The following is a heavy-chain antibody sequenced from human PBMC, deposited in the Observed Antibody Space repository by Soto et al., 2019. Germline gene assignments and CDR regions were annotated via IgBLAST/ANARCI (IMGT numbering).Heavy chain of an antibody. Sequence: VSLRLSCAASGFTFSRYWMNWVRQAPGKGLEWVANIKQDGIEKNYVDSVKGRFTISRDNARKSLYLQMDSLRAEDTAVYFCARGDTPMISGMDSFDIWGQGTMVTVSS. V-gene: IGHV3-7*01. J-gene: IGHJ3*02. CDR3: ARGDTPMISGMDSFDI. D-gene: IGHD5-18*01. CDR1: GFTFSRYW. CDR2: IKQDGIEK.